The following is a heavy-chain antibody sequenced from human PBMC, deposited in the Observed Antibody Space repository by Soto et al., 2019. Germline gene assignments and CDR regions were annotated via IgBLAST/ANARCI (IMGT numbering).Heavy chain of an antibody. Sequence: QVQLQQWGAGLLKPSETLSLTCAVYGGSFSGYYWSWIRQPPGKGLEWIGEINHSGSTNYNPSLKSLVTISVDTSKEQLSMKLSSVTAAEAVVFYCAREGATDIVVVPAALDPVWFDLWGQGTLVTVSS. D-gene: IGHD2-2*01. CDR2: INHSGST. CDR1: GGSFSGYY. CDR3: AREGATDIVVVPAALDPVWFDL. V-gene: IGHV4-34*01. J-gene: IGHJ5*02.